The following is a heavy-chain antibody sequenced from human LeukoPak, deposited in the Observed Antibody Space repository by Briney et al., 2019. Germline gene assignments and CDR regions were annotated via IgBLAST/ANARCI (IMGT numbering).Heavy chain of an antibody. V-gene: IGHV3-23*01. D-gene: IGHD1-26*01. CDR2: ISGSGGST. Sequence: GGSLRLSCAASGFTFSSYAMSWVRQAPGKGLEWVSGISGSGGSTYYADSVKGRFTISRDNSKNTLYLQMNSLRAEDTAVYYCAKDRELLPFYFDSWGQGTLVTASS. CDR3: AKDRELLPFYFDS. CDR1: GFTFSSYA. J-gene: IGHJ4*02.